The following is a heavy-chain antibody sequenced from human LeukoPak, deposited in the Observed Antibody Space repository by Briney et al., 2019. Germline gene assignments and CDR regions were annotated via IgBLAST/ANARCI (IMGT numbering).Heavy chain of an antibody. Sequence: GGSLRLSCAASGFIFSSNWMHWVRQAPGKGLVWVSRINEDGSTTNHADSVKGRFTISRDNAKNTLYMQMNSLRAEDTAVYYCAKLPSAWWLGNYFDYWGQGTLVTVSS. CDR1: GFIFSSNW. V-gene: IGHV3-74*01. D-gene: IGHD2-8*02. CDR3: AKLPSAWWLGNYFDY. J-gene: IGHJ4*02. CDR2: INEDGSTT.